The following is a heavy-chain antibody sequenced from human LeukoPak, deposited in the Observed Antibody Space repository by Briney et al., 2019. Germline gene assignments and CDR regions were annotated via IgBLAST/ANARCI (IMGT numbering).Heavy chain of an antibody. CDR2: IHPDRGDT. CDR1: VYTFTDHS. V-gene: IGHV1-2*03. CDR3: ARDQNWGTDY. D-gene: IGHD7-27*01. Sequence: GASVKVSCQAFVYTFTDHSFHWLPQAPGQGLEWIGWIHPDRGDTNYAQKFQGRVSLTRDTSISTTYMELSRLTSDDTAVYYCARDQNWGTDYWGQGTLVSVSS. J-gene: IGHJ4*02.